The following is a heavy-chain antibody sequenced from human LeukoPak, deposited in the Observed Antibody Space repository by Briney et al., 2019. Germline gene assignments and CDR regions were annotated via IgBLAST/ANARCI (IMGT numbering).Heavy chain of an antibody. CDR3: ARETVVALVGAFDI. V-gene: IGHV7-4-1*02. D-gene: IGHD5-12*01. CDR1: GYTFTSYA. J-gene: IGHJ3*02. Sequence: ASVKVSCKASGYTFTSYAMNWVRQAPGQGLEWMGWINTNTGNPTYAQGFTGRFVFSLDTSVSTAYLQISSLKAEDTAVYYCARETVVALVGAFDIWGQGTMVTVSS. CDR2: INTNTGNP.